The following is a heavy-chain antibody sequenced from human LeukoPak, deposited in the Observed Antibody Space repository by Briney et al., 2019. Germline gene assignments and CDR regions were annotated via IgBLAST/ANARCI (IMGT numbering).Heavy chain of an antibody. D-gene: IGHD6-13*01. V-gene: IGHV3-48*03. CDR3: ARESFYSSSWYPPYYYYYYMDA. CDR2: ISSSATSR. J-gene: IGHJ6*03. Sequence: GGSLRLSCAASGFTFSSYEMNWVRQAPGKGLEWVSYISSSATSRYYADSVKGRFTISRDNAKNSLYLQMTSLRAEDTAVYYCARESFYSSSWYPPYYYYYYMDAWGKGTTVTVSS. CDR1: GFTFSSYE.